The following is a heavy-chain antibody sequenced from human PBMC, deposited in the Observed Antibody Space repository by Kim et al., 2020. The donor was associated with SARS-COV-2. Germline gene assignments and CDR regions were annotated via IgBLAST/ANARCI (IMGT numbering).Heavy chain of an antibody. D-gene: IGHD3-10*01. CDR1: GFTFSDYY. CDR3: ARGLLWFRESLPDAFDI. CDR2: ISSSGSTI. V-gene: IGHV3-11*01. J-gene: IGHJ3*02. Sequence: GGSLRLSCAASGFTFSDYYMSWIRQAPGKGLEWVSYISSSGSTIYYADSVKGRFTISRDNAKNSLYLQMNSLRAEDTAVYYCARGLLWFRESLPDAFDIWGQGTMVTVSS.